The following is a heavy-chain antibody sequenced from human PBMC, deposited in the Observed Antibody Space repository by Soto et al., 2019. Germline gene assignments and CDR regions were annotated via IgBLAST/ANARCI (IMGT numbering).Heavy chain of an antibody. D-gene: IGHD6-6*01. CDR3: AREPSSSTGYGY. CDR1: GGSFSSYT. V-gene: IGHV1-69*04. CDR2: IIPILGIT. Sequence: GASVKVSCKASGGSFSSYTISWVRQAPGQGLEWMGRIIPILGITNYAQKFQGRVTMTRDTSTSTVYMELSSLRSEDTAVYYCAREPSSSTGYGYWGQGTLVTVSS. J-gene: IGHJ4*02.